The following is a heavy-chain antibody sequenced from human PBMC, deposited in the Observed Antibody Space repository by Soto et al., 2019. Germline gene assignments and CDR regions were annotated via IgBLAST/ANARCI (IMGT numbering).Heavy chain of an antibody. J-gene: IGHJ4*02. D-gene: IGHD2-21*02. V-gene: IGHV3-30*18. CDR2: ISYDGRNK. CDR3: AKAFNTGDYYFAS. Sequence: QVQLVESGGGVVQPGGSLRLSCAASGFSFSDYGMHWVRQAPGKGLEWVAVISYDGRNKFDADSVTGRFTISRDSSKNTVDLQMSSLRREDTAVNYCAKAFNTGDYYFASWAQGTLVTVSS. CDR1: GFSFSDYG.